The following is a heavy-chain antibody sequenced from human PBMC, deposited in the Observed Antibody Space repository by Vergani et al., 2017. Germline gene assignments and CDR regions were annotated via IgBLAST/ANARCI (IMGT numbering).Heavy chain of an antibody. CDR3: AKPVVATNRPTNWFDP. V-gene: IGHV3-9*01. J-gene: IGHJ5*02. CDR1: GFTFDDYA. Sequence: EVQLLESGGGLVQPGRSLRLSCAASGFTFDDYAMHWVRQAPGKGLEWVSGISWNSGSIGYADSVKGRFTISRDNAKNTLYLQMNSLRAEDTAVYYCAKPVVATNRPTNWFDPWGQGTLVTVSS. CDR2: ISWNSGSI. D-gene: IGHD2-2*01.